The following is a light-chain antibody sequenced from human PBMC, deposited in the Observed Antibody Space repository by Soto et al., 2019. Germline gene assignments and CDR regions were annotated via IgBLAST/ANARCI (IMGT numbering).Light chain of an antibody. J-gene: IGKJ1*01. CDR1: QSISSW. V-gene: IGKV1-5*01. CDR2: DAS. CDR3: QQYNSYWGT. Sequence: DIKMTQSPSTLSASVGDRVTITCRASQSISSWLAWYQQKQGKAPKLLIYDASSLGSGVPSRFSGSGSGTEFTLTISSLQPDDFATYYCQQYNSYWGTFGQGTKVDIK.